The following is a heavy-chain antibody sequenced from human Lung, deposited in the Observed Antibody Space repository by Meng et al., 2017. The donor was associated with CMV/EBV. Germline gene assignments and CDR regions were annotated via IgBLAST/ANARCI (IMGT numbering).Heavy chain of an antibody. Sequence: RMQRSGQGHLKPSETLSLTSTVVGVSISSNSYLWDWVRQPPGKGLEWVGAIYHSGTTSYNPSLQSRATIFVDRSKNQFSLMLTSVTATDTAVYYCARRRGGSGRDCWGQGTLVTVSS. D-gene: IGHD3-10*01. J-gene: IGHJ4*02. CDR1: GVSISSNSYL. CDR3: ARRRGGSGRDC. V-gene: IGHV4-39*01. CDR2: IYHSGTT.